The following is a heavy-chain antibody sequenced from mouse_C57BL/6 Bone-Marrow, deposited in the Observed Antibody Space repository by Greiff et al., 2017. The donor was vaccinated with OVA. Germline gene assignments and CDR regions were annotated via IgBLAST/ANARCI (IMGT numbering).Heavy chain of an antibody. CDR1: GYTFTSYW. Sequence: EVQLQQSGTVLARPGASVKMSCKTSGYTFTSYWMHWVKQRPGQGLEWIGALYPGNSDTSYNQKFKGKAKLTAVTSASTAYMELSSLTNEDSAVYYCTRWDYGSSHWYFDVWGTGTTVTVSS. V-gene: IGHV1-5*01. J-gene: IGHJ1*03. CDR3: TRWDYGSSHWYFDV. D-gene: IGHD1-1*01. CDR2: LYPGNSDT.